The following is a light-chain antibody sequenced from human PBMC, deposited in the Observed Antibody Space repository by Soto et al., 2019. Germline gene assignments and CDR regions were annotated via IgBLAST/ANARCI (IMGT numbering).Light chain of an antibody. V-gene: IGLV1-40*01. Sequence: QSALTQPPSMSGAPGQRVTISCTGGSSNIGAGFAVHWYQQLPGKAPTLLIYGNTNRPSGVPDRFSGSKSATSASLAITGLQAEDEAYYYCQSYDTTLSGPFVVFGGGTKVTVL. CDR1: SSNIGAGFA. J-gene: IGLJ2*01. CDR3: QSYDTTLSGPFVV. CDR2: GNT.